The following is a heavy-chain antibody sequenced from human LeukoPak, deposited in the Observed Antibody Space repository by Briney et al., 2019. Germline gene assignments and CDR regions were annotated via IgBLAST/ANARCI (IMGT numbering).Heavy chain of an antibody. Sequence: GGSLRLSCAASGFTFSSYWMHWVRQVPGKGLVWVSRTNSDGSSTSYADSVKGRFTISRDNAKNTLYLQMNSLGAEDTAVYYCTRDLMDYDVSTGLHHYYMDVWGQGTTVTVSS. V-gene: IGHV3-74*01. D-gene: IGHD3-9*01. CDR1: GFTFSSYW. J-gene: IGHJ6*02. CDR2: TNSDGSST. CDR3: TRDLMDYDVSTGLHHYYMDV.